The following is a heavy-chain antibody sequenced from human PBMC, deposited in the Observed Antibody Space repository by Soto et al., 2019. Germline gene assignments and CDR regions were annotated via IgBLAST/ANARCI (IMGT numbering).Heavy chain of an antibody. D-gene: IGHD1-7*01. CDR3: ARDSQLELRRAFDI. Sequence: ALVKVSCKASGYTFTSYGISWVRQAPGQGLEWMGWISAYNGNTNYAQKLQGRVTMTTDTSTSTAYMELRSLRSDDTAVYYCARDSQLELRRAFDIWGQGTMVTVSS. J-gene: IGHJ3*02. CDR1: GYTFTSYG. CDR2: ISAYNGNT. V-gene: IGHV1-18*01.